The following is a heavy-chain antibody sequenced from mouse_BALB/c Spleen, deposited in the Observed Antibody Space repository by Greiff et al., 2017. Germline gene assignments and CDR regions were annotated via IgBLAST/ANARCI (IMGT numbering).Heavy chain of an antibody. CDR2: IDPENGNT. J-gene: IGHJ4*01. V-gene: IGHV14-1*02. D-gene: IGHD2-2*01. CDR3: ATAYGDDGSYYAMDY. CDR1: GFNIKDYY. Sequence: EVQLQQSGAELVRPGALVKLSCKASGFNIKDYYMHWVKLRPEQGLEWIGWIDPENGNTIYDPKFPGKASITADTSSNTAYLQLSSLTSEDTAVYYCATAYGDDGSYYAMDYGGQGTSVTVSS.